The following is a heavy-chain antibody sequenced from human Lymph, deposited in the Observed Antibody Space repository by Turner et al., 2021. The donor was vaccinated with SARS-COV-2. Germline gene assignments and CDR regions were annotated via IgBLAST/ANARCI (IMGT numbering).Heavy chain of an antibody. D-gene: IGHD3-3*01. J-gene: IGHJ6*02. CDR3: ARDDREFWSGYYTHYYYYGMDV. Sequence: QVQLVESAGGVVQPGRYLRLSCAASGFTFSSYAMHWVRQAPGKGLEWVAVISYDGSNKNYADSVKGRFTISRDNSKNTLYLQMNSLRAEDTAVYYSARDDREFWSGYYTHYYYYGMDVWGQGTTVTVSS. CDR1: GFTFSSYA. CDR2: ISYDGSNK. V-gene: IGHV3-30*04.